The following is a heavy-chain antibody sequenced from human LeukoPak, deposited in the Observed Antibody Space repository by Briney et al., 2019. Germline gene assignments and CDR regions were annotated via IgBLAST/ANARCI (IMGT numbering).Heavy chain of an antibody. CDR1: GFTFSDYY. CDR2: ISSSGSTI. J-gene: IGHJ6*03. Sequence: GGSLRLSCAASGFTFSDYYMNWVRQAPGKGLEWVSYISSSGSTIYYADSVKGRVTISRDNAKNSLYLQMNSLRAEDTAVYYCARGTRVVYYYYYMDVWGKGTTVTISS. CDR3: ARGTRVVYYYYYMDV. V-gene: IGHV3-11*04. D-gene: IGHD3-10*01.